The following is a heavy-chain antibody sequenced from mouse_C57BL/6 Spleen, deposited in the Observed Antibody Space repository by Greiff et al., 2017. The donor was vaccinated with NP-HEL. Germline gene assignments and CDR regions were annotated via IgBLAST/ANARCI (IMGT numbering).Heavy chain of an antibody. V-gene: IGHV1-80*01. CDR2: IYPGDGDT. J-gene: IGHJ2*01. CDR3: APTVVAGYFDY. CDR1: GYAFSSYW. D-gene: IGHD1-1*01. Sequence: QVQLQQSGAELVKPGASVKISCKASGYAFSSYWMNWVKQRPGKGLELIGQIYPGDGDTNYNGKFKGKATITADTSSNTAYLQLSSLTSEDTAIYYCAPTVVAGYFDYWGQGTTLTVSS.